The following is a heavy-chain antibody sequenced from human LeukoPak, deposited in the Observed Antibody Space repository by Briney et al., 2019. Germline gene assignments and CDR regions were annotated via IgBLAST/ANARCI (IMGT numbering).Heavy chain of an antibody. CDR3: ARDRNYCSGGSCYLLSGVYFDY. Sequence: ASVKVSCKASGYTFTSYDINWVRQAPGQGLEWMGIINPSGGSTSYAQKFQGRVTMTRDTSTSTVYMELSSLRSEDTAVYYCARDRNYCSGGSCYLLSGVYFDYWGQGTLVTVSS. D-gene: IGHD2-15*01. V-gene: IGHV1-46*01. CDR2: INPSGGST. CDR1: GYTFTSYD. J-gene: IGHJ4*02.